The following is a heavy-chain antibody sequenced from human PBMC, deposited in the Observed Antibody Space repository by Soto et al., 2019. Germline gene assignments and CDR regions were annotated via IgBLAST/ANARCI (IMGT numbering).Heavy chain of an antibody. CDR2: IIPIFGTA. V-gene: IGHV1-69*01. CDR3: ARSQSGSSSLDIYYYYYYGMDV. Sequence: QVQLVQSGAEVKKPGSSVKVSCKAHGGTFSSYAISWVRQAPGQGLEWMGGIIPIFGTANYAQKFQGRVTITAGESTSTGYKELSSLRSEDTAVYYCARSQSGSSSLDIYYYYYYGMDVWDQGTTVTVSS. D-gene: IGHD2-15*01. J-gene: IGHJ6*02. CDR1: GGTFSSYA.